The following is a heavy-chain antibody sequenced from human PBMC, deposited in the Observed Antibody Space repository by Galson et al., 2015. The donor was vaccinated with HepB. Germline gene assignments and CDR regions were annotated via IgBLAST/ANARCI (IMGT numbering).Heavy chain of an antibody. J-gene: IGHJ4*02. CDR1: GFTFNQYA. V-gene: IGHV3-30*18. CDR2: ISYDGSKT. CDR3: AKDKYSSGWYYFEY. D-gene: IGHD6-19*01. Sequence: SLRLSCAASGFTFNQYAMHWVHQAPGKGLEWVAVISYDGSKTDYADSVTGRFTISRDNSKNTLYLDANSLRPEDTALYFCAKDKYSSGWYYFEYWGQGTLVTVSS.